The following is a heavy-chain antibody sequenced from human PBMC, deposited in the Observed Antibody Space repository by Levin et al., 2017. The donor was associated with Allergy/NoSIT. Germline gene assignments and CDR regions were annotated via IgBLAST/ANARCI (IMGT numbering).Heavy chain of an antibody. J-gene: IGHJ4*02. V-gene: IGHV3-30*18. Sequence: GGSLRLSCVASGFAFTDTPMHWVRQAPGKGPEWVALLAYDGHYTEHADSAKGRFNISRDKSKNTLFLQMPSLRPDDTAIYYCAKEGPGAPHNLDYWGQGALVTVSS. D-gene: IGHD1-1*01. CDR3: AKEGPGAPHNLDY. CDR1: GFAFTDTP. CDR2: LAYDGHYT.